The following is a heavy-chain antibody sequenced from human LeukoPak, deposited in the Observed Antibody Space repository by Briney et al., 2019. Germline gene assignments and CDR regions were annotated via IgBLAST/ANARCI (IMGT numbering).Heavy chain of an antibody. CDR1: GYTFTSYG. V-gene: IGHV1-18*01. CDR2: ISAYNGNT. Sequence: ASVKVSCKASGYTFTSYGISWVRQAPGQGLEWMGWISAYNGNTNYAQKLQGRVTMTTDTSTSTAYMELRSLRSDDTAVYYCARAGSGSYYNSLSDYWGQGTLVTVSS. J-gene: IGHJ4*02. CDR3: ARAGSGSYYNSLSDY. D-gene: IGHD3-10*01.